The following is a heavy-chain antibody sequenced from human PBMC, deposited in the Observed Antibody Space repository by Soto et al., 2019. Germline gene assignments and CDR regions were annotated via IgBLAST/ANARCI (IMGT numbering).Heavy chain of an antibody. D-gene: IGHD3-3*01. CDR3: ARSYPTTIFGVVPSRGLDV. Sequence: PSETLSLTPIVSGVSISSNYWSWIRQPPGQGLEWIGYIHYSGSTNFNPSLKNRVIMSVDTSKNQFSLRLSSVTAADTAVHYCARSYPTTIFGVVPSRGLDVRGQG. J-gene: IGHJ6*02. CDR1: GVSISSNY. CDR2: IHYSGST. V-gene: IGHV4-59*01.